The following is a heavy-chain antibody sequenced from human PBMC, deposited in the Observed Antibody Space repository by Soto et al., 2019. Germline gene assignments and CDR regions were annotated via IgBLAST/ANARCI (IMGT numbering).Heavy chain of an antibody. V-gene: IGHV3-30*18. CDR2: ISYYGSNK. CDR1: GFPFSSYA. Sequence: RLSCAASGFPFSSYAMHWVRPAPATGLERVAFISYYGSNKYYPDSVKCRFTISRDNSKNTLYLQMNSLRAEDTAVYYCAKDRYYHQYLWYWGQVTLVAVSS. CDR3: AKDRYYHQYLWY. J-gene: IGHJ4*02. D-gene: IGHD3-10*01.